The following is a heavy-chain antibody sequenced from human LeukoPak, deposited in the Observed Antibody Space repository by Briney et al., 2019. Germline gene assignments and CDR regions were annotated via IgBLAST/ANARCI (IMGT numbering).Heavy chain of an antibody. CDR2: ISSSSSYI. V-gene: IGHV3-21*01. CDR1: GFTFSSYS. D-gene: IGHD6-13*01. J-gene: IGHJ5*02. Sequence: PGGSLRLSCAASGFTFSSYSMNWVRQAPGKGLEWVSSISSSSSYIYYADSVKGRFTISRDNAKNSLYLQMNSLRAEDTAVYYCARESGSSWYNWFDPWGQGTLVTVSS. CDR3: ARESGSSWYNWFDP.